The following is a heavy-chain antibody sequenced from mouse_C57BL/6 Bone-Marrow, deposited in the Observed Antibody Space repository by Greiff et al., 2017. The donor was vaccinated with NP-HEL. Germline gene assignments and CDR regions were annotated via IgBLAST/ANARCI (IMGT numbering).Heavy chain of an antibody. D-gene: IGHD1-1*01. CDR3: ARGSKGFDY. V-gene: IGHV1-69*01. J-gene: IGHJ2*01. CDR2: IDPSDGYT. CDR1: GYTFTSYW. Sequence: QVQLQQSGAELVMPGASVKLSCKASGYTFTSYWMHWVKQRPGQGLEWIGEIDPSDGYTNYNQKFKGKSTLTVDKSSSTAYMQLSSLTSEDSAVYYCARGSKGFDYWGQGTTLTVSS.